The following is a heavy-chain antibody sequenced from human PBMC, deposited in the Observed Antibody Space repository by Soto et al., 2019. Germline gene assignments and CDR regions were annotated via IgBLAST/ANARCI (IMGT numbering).Heavy chain of an antibody. CDR1: GFTFSSYG. J-gene: IGHJ6*02. V-gene: IGHV3-33*01. CDR2: IWYDGSNK. Sequence: GGSLRLSCAASGFTFSSYGMHGVRQAPGKGLEWVAVIWYDGSNKYYADSVKGRFTISRDNSKNTLYLQMNSLRAEDTAVYYCARFRNPYGMDVWGQGTTVTVSS. CDR3: ARFRNPYGMDV.